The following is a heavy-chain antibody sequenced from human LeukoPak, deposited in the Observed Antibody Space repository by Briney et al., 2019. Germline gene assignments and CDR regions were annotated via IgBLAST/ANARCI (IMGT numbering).Heavy chain of an antibody. Sequence: SETLSLTCTVSGYSISSGYYWGWIRQPPGKGLEWIGSIYHSGSTYYNPSLKSRVTISVDTSKNQFSLKLSSVTAADTAVYYCAREVQRGYNWFDPWGQGTLVTVSS. CDR2: IYHSGST. CDR3: AREVQRGYNWFDP. V-gene: IGHV4-38-2*02. J-gene: IGHJ5*02. CDR1: GYSISSGYY. D-gene: IGHD1-1*01.